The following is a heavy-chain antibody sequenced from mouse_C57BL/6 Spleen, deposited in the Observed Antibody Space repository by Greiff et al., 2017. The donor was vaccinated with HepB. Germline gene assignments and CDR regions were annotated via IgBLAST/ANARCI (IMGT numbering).Heavy chain of an antibody. CDR2: ISSGSSTI. V-gene: IGHV5-17*01. Sequence: EVKVVESGGGLVKPGGSLKLSCAASGFTFSDYGMHWVRQAPEKGLEWVAYISSGSSTIYYADTVKGRFTISRDNAKNTLFLQMTSLRSEDTAMYYCARGGTRGYFDYWGQGTTLTVSS. J-gene: IGHJ2*01. CDR1: GFTFSDYG. CDR3: ARGGTRGYFDY. D-gene: IGHD3-3*01.